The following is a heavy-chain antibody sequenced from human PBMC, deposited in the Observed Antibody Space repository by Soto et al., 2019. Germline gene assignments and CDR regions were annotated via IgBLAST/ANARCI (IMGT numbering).Heavy chain of an antibody. J-gene: IGHJ5*02. CDR3: AEGGGGYDT. Sequence: QVQLVQSGAEVRKPGSSVKVSSKASEGAFSSSSINWVRQAPGQGLEWMGGIIPMFGTTNYAQKLQGRVTLTADESTSTAYMEMTDLRSEDTAVYYCAEGGGGYDTWGQGTLVTVST. CDR1: EGAFSSSS. D-gene: IGHD3-22*01. V-gene: IGHV1-69*01. CDR2: IIPMFGTT.